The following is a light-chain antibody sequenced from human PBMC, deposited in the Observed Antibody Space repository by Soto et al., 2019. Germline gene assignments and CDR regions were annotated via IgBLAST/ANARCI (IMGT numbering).Light chain of an antibody. Sequence: DIQMTQSPSSLSASVGDRVTITCRASQSISIHLNWYQHKPGKAPKLLIYAASSLESGVPSRFSADGSGTDFTLTISSLQPEDFATYYCQQSSSILPFTFGPGTRVHFK. CDR1: QSISIH. CDR2: AAS. V-gene: IGKV1-39*01. J-gene: IGKJ3*01. CDR3: QQSSSILPFT.